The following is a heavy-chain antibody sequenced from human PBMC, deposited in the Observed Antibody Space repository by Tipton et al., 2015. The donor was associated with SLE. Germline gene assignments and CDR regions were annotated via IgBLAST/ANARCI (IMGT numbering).Heavy chain of an antibody. CDR2: IYYSGST. J-gene: IGHJ4*02. D-gene: IGHD5-12*01. Sequence: LSLTCTVSGGSFSSGPYYWGWVRQAPGKGLEWIGNIYYSGSTYYNPSLKSRVSFSIDTSKHQFSLKLNSVTAADTAVYYCARRHYSGPFDSWGQGTLVTVSS. CDR3: ARRHYSGPFDS. CDR1: GGSFSSGPYY. V-gene: IGHV4-39*07.